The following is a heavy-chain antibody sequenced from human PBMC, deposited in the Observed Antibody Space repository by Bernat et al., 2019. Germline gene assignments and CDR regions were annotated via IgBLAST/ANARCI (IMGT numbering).Heavy chain of an antibody. Sequence: QVTLRESGPALVKPTQTLTLTCTFSGFSLSTSGMCVSWIRQPPGKALEWLALIDWDDDKYYSTSLKTRLTISKDTSKNQVVLTMTNMDPVDTATYYCALEPSAVAVAGDEYFQHWGQGTLVTVSS. V-gene: IGHV2-70*01. CDR2: IDWDDDK. J-gene: IGHJ1*01. CDR1: GFSLSTSGMC. CDR3: ALEPSAVAVAGDEYFQH. D-gene: IGHD6-19*01.